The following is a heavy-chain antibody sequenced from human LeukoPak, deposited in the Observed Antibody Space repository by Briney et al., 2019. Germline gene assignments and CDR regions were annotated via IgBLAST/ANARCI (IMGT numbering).Heavy chain of an antibody. V-gene: IGHV3-15*01. CDR3: STGIAVATVGY. CDR2: IKSKTDGGTT. Sequence: GGSLRLSCAASEFTFSSYAMSWVRQAPGKGLEWVGRIKSKTDGGTTDYAAPLKGRFTISRDDSKDTLYLQLNNLKTEDTAVYYCSTGIAVATVGYWGQGTLVIVSS. J-gene: IGHJ4*02. CDR1: EFTFSSYA. D-gene: IGHD6-19*01.